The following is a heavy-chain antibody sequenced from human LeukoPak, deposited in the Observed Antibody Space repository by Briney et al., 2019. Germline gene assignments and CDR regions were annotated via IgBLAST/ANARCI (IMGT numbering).Heavy chain of an antibody. D-gene: IGHD5-18*01. CDR3: ASVDTAMETFDY. CDR2: IYHSGST. J-gene: IGHJ4*02. V-gene: IGHV4-38-2*02. CDR1: GYSISSGYY. Sequence: PSETLSLTCTVSGYSISSGYYWGWIRQPPGKGLEWIGSIYHSGSTYYNPSLKSRVTISVDTSKNQFSLKLSSVTAADTAVYYCASVDTAMETFDYWGQGTLVTVSS.